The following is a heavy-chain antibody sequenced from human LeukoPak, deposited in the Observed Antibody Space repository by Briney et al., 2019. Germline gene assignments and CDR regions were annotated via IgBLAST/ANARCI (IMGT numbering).Heavy chain of an antibody. Sequence: SETLSLTCTVSGGSISSSTYYWGWIRQPPGKGLEWIGSIYYSGSTYYDPSLKSRVTISADTSKNQFSLKLSSVTAADSAVYYCVRLPYCSSTSCQQGYYSMDVWGQGTTVTVSS. D-gene: IGHD2-2*01. CDR3: VRLPYCSSTSCQQGYYSMDV. CDR1: GGSISSSTYY. J-gene: IGHJ6*02. V-gene: IGHV4-39*01. CDR2: IYYSGST.